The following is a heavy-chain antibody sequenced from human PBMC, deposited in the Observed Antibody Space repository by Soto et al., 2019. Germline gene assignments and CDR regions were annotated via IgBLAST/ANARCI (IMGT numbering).Heavy chain of an antibody. Sequence: QVQLVQSGAEVKKPGSSVKVSCKASGGTFSSYAISWVRQAPGQGLEWMGGIIPIFGTANYAQKFQGRVTMTRDTSTSTVYMELSSLRSEDTAVYYCARGGYCSSTSEPYYNGMDVWGQGTTVTVSS. CDR2: IIPIFGTA. CDR1: GGTFSSYA. D-gene: IGHD2-2*01. J-gene: IGHJ6*02. V-gene: IGHV1-69*06. CDR3: ARGGYCSSTSEPYYNGMDV.